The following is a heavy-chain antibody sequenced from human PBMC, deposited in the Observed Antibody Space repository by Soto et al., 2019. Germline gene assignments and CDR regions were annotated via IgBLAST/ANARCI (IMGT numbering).Heavy chain of an antibody. V-gene: IGHV4-30-4*01. J-gene: IGHJ4*02. CDR2: IYYSGSP. Sequence: QVQLQESGPGLVKPSQTLSLTCTVSGGSISSGDYYWSWIRQPPGKGLEWIGYIYYSGSPYYNPPLKSRVTISVDTSKNQFSLKLCSVTAADTAVYYCARSYGDYEGGFVYWGQGTLVTVSS. CDR3: ARSYGDYEGGFVY. D-gene: IGHD4-17*01. CDR1: GGSISSGDYY.